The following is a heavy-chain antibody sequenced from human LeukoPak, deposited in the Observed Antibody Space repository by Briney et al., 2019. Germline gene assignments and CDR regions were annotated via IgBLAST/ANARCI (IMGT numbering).Heavy chain of an antibody. Sequence: PGGSLRLSCAASGFTFGNYGMSWVRQAPGKGLEWVSGINRNGGSTGYADSVKGRFTISRDNAKNSVYLQMNSLRAEDTAVYYCARDLMIVMVEEEGSADYWGQGTLVTVSS. CDR1: GFTFGNYG. V-gene: IGHV3-20*04. CDR3: ARDLMIVMVEEEGSADY. CDR2: INRNGGST. D-gene: IGHD3-22*01. J-gene: IGHJ4*02.